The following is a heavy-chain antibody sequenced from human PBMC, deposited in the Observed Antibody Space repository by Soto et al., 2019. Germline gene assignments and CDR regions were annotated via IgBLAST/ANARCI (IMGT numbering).Heavy chain of an antibody. CDR1: GFTFSSYA. J-gene: IGHJ6*02. Sequence: PGGSLRLSCAASGFTFSSYAMSWVRQAPGKGLEWIGEINHSGSTNYNPSLKSRVTISVDTSKNQFSLKLSSVTAADTAVYYCARGQGLYCTNGVCYRGPGYYYYGMDVWGQGTKVTVSS. D-gene: IGHD2-8*01. V-gene: IGHV4-34*01. CDR3: ARGQGLYCTNGVCYRGPGYYYYGMDV. CDR2: INHSGST.